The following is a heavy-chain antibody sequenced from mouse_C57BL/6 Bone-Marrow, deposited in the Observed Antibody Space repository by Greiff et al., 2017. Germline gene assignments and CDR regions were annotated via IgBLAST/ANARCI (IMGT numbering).Heavy chain of an antibody. CDR3: AGGGCGRSFAY. CDR2: INPRSGNT. CDR1: GYTFTSYG. J-gene: IGHJ3*01. Sequence: QVQLQQSGAELARPGASVKLSCKASGYTFTSYGISWVKQRTGQGLEWIGEINPRSGNTYYNEKFKGKATLTADKSSSTAYMELSSLTSEDAAVYFCAGGGCGRSFAYWGQGNVVTVSA. V-gene: IGHV1-81*01. D-gene: IGHD3-3*01.